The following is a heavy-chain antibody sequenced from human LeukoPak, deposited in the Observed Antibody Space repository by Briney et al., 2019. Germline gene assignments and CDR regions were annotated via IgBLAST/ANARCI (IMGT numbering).Heavy chain of an antibody. CDR2: VSPYNGNT. CDR1: GYTFTTFG. V-gene: IGHV1-18*01. D-gene: IGHD3-10*01. J-gene: IGHJ4*02. CDR3: ARGLNTMVRGVIDC. Sequence: ASVTVSCKASGYTFTTFGISWVRQAPGQGLEWMGWVSPYNGNTDYAQKFQGRVTITTDTSTSTAYMELRSLRSDDTAVYYCARGLNTMVRGVIDCWGQGTLVTVSS.